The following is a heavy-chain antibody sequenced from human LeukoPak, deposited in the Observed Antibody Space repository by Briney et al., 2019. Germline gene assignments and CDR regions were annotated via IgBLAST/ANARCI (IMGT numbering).Heavy chain of an antibody. Sequence: PGGSLRLSCAASGFTFDDYAMHWVRQAPGKGLEWVSGISWNSGSIGYADSVKGRFTISRDNAKNSLYLQMNSLRAEDMALYYCAKDIGDFRGAFDIWGQGTMVTVSS. J-gene: IGHJ3*02. V-gene: IGHV3-9*03. D-gene: IGHD3-16*01. CDR3: AKDIGDFRGAFDI. CDR1: GFTFDDYA. CDR2: ISWNSGSI.